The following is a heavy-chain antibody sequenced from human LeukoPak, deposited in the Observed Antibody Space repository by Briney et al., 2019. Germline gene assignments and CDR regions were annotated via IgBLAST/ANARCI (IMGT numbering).Heavy chain of an antibody. Sequence: PGGSLRLSCAASGFTFSSYAMSWVRQAPGKGLEWVSAISGSGGSTYYADSVKGRFTISRDNSKNTLYLQMNSLRAEDTAVYYCASTLPSRYCSGGSCPSGAFDIWGQGTMVTVSS. CDR2: ISGSGGST. CDR3: ASTLPSRYCSGGSCPSGAFDI. CDR1: GFTFSSYA. D-gene: IGHD2-15*01. V-gene: IGHV3-23*01. J-gene: IGHJ3*02.